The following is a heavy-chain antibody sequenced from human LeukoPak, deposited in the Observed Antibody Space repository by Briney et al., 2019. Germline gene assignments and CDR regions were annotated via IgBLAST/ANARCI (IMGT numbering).Heavy chain of an antibody. D-gene: IGHD2-15*01. J-gene: IGHJ5*02. V-gene: IGHV3-23*01. Sequence: PGGSLRLSCAASGFTFSSYAMSWVRQAPGKGLEWVSAISGSGGSTYYADSVKGRFTISRDNSKNTLYLQMNSLRAEDTAVYYCAKAKACSGGSCLNWFDPWGQGTLVTVSS. CDR3: AKAKACSGGSCLNWFDP. CDR1: GFTFSSYA. CDR2: ISGSGGST.